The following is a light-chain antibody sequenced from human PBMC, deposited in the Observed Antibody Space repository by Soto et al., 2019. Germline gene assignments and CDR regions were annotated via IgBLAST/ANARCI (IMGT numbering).Light chain of an antibody. CDR3: GSWTTYRPYV. Sequence: LTQPASVSGSPGQSITIPCTGTSSDIGNYNSVSWYQQHPGKAPKLIIFEVTNRPSGVADRFSGSKSGNTASLTISGLQAEDEADYYCGSWTTYRPYVFAHGTKVTVL. J-gene: IGLJ1*01. CDR1: SSDIGNYNS. CDR2: EVT. V-gene: IGLV2-14*01.